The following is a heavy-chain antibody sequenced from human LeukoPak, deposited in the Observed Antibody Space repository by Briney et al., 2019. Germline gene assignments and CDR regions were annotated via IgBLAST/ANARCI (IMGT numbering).Heavy chain of an antibody. CDR3: AAMTSVTTGDY. D-gene: IGHD4-11*01. CDR1: GFTFSSYW. J-gene: IGHJ4*02. V-gene: IGHV3-30*02. Sequence: GGSLRLSCEASGFTFSSYWMSWVRQAPGKGLEWVAFIPYDGSDKFYADSVKGRFTISRDNSKNTLYLQMNSLRAEDTAVYYCAAMTSVTTGDYWGQGTLVTVSS. CDR2: IPYDGSDK.